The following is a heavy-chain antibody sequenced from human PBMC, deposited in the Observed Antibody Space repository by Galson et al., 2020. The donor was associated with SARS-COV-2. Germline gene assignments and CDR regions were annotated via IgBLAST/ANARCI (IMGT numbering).Heavy chain of an antibody. CDR3: ARGGFTFGGLSANLRFDP. V-gene: IGHV1-2*02. CDR2: INPNSDYT. J-gene: IGHJ5*02. Sequence: ASVKVSCEASGYSFTDQYIHWVRQAPGQGLEWMGWINPNSDYTTYAEKFQGRVTMTRDTSIRTIYMELRRLRSDDTAVYYCARGGFTFGGLSANLRFDPWGQGTLVTVSS. D-gene: IGHD3-16*01. CDR1: GYSFTDQY.